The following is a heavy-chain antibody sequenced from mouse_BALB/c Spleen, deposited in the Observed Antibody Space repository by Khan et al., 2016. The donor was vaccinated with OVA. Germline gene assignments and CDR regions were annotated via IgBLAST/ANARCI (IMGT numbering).Heavy chain of an antibody. Sequence: EVELVESGGGLVTPGGSLKLSCAASGFTFSDYDMYWVRQSPGKRLEWVATISDGASYTYHPDVCKGRFTISRDEAKNNLYLQMRSRKSEDTDMDYGARGYYGNAFDYWGQGTLVTVSA. V-gene: IGHV5-4*02. CDR2: ISDGASYT. J-gene: IGHJ3*01. D-gene: IGHD2-1*01. CDR1: GFTFSDYD. CDR3: ARGYYGNAFDY.